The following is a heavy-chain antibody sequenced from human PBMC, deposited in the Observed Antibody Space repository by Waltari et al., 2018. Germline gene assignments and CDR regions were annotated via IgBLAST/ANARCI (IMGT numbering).Heavy chain of an antibody. CDR2: INHSGST. Sequence: QVQLQQWGAGLLKPSETLSLTCAVYGGSFSGYYWRWIRQPPGQGLEWIGEINHSGSTNYNPSLKSRVTISVDTSKNQFSLKLSSVTAADTAVYYCARGPPPGPIPPLSSSNWFDPWGQGTLVTVSS. J-gene: IGHJ5*02. CDR3: ARGPPPGPIPPLSSSNWFDP. V-gene: IGHV4-34*01. D-gene: IGHD6-13*01. CDR1: GGSFSGYY.